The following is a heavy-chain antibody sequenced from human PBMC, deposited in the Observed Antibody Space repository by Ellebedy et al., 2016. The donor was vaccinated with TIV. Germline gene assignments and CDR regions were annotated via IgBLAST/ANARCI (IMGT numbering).Heavy chain of an antibody. J-gene: IGHJ4*02. CDR1: GFTFSSYG. CDR3: AKVRGQVAAGSLDY. CDR2: ISYDGSNK. D-gene: IGHD6-13*01. V-gene: IGHV3-30*18. Sequence: GESLKISXAASGFTFSSYGMHWVRQAPGKGLEWVAVISYDGSNKYYADSVKGRFTISRDNSKNTLYLQMNSLRAEDTAVYYCAKVRGQVAAGSLDYWGQGTLVTVSS.